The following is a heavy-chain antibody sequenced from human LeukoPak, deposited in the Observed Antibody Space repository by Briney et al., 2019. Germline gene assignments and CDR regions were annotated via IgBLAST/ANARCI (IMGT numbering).Heavy chain of an antibody. CDR3: ARRDYSSVWFDP. V-gene: IGHV5-51*01. D-gene: IGHD4-11*01. Sequence: GESLKISCRGSGYKFSNHWIGWVRQMPGKGLEWMGIIYTGDSDNSDTRYSPSFQGQVTISLDWSTSTVYLQWPTLKASDTAMYYCARRDYSSVWFDPWGQGTLVTVSS. J-gene: IGHJ5*02. CDR1: GYKFSNHW. CDR2: IYTGDSDNSDT.